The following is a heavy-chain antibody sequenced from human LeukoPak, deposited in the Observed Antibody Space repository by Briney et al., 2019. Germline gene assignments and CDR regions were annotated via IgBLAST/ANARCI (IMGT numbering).Heavy chain of an antibody. D-gene: IGHD3-9*01. CDR2: ISSSSSYK. Sequence: GGSLRLSCAASGFTFSSYSMNWVRQAPGKGLEWVSSISSSSSYKYYADSVKGRFTISRDNAKNSLYLQMNSLRAEDTAVYYCARSVDYYDILTGYYPGTDYWGQGTLVTVSS. V-gene: IGHV3-21*01. CDR1: GFTFSSYS. J-gene: IGHJ4*02. CDR3: ARSVDYYDILTGYYPGTDY.